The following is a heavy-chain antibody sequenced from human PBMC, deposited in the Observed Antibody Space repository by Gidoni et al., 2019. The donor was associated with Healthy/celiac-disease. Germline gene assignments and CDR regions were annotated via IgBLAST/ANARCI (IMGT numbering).Heavy chain of an antibody. CDR3: ARSSFFPPYYFDY. CDR1: GFTFSSYA. Sequence: QVQLVESGGGVVQPGRSLRLSCAASGFTFSSYAMHWVRQAPGKGLEWVAVISYDGSNKSHADSVKGRFTISRDNSKNTLYLQMNSLRAEDTAVYYCARSSFFPPYYFDYWGQGTLVTVSS. J-gene: IGHJ4*02. CDR2: ISYDGSNK. D-gene: IGHD3-3*01. V-gene: IGHV3-30-3*01.